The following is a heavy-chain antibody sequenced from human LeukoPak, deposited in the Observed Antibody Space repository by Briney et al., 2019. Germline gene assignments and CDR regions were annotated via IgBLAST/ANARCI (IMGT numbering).Heavy chain of an antibody. D-gene: IGHD1-26*01. V-gene: IGHV4-39*07. CDR1: GGSISSSSYY. Sequence: SETLSLTCTVSGGSISSSSYYWGWIRQPPGKGLEWIGSIYYSGSTYYNPSLKSRVTISVDTSKNQFSLKLGSVTAADTAVYYCARDSYGYGFDPWGQGTLVTVSS. J-gene: IGHJ5*02. CDR2: IYYSGST. CDR3: ARDSYGYGFDP.